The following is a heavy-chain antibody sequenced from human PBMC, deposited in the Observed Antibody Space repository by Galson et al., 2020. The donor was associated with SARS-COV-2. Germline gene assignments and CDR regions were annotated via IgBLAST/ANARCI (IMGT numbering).Heavy chain of an antibody. D-gene: IGHD6-13*01. CDR3: GRDQYSSSWYYFDY. CDR2: LIPILGIA. Sequence: SVKVSCLASGCTFSNYAISWVRQAPGQGLEWMGGLIPILGIANYAQKFQGRVTITSDKTTSTASMELRSLRSEDTAVYYCGRDQYSSSWYYFDYWGQGTLVTVSS. V-gene: IGHV1-69*10. CDR1: GCTFSNYA. J-gene: IGHJ4*02.